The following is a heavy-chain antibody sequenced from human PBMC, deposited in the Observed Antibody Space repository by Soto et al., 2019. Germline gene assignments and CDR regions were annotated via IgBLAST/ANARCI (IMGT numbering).Heavy chain of an antibody. CDR3: ARGMYYYDSSGYYRFDY. CDR2: IIPIFGTA. J-gene: IGHJ4*02. Sequence: SVKVSCKASGGTFSSYAISWVRQAPGQGLEWMGGIIPIFGTANYAQKFQGRVTITADKSTSTAYTELSSLRSEDTAVYYCARGMYYYDSSGYYRFDYWGQGTLVTVSS. V-gene: IGHV1-69*06. D-gene: IGHD3-22*01. CDR1: GGTFSSYA.